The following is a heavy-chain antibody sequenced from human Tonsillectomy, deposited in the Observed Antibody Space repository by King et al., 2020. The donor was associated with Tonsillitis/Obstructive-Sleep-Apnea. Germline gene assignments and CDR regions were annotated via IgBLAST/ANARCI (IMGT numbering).Heavy chain of an antibody. CDR2: ISSSSSYI. V-gene: IGHV3-21*01. CDR1: GFTFSSYS. J-gene: IGHJ2*01. Sequence: VQLVESGGGLVKPGGSLRLSCAASGFTFSSYSMNWVRQAPGKGLEWVSSISSSSSYIYYADSVKGRFTISRDNAKNSLYLQMNSLRAEDTAVYYCARDQEVYGGYFDLWGRGTLVTVSS. CDR3: ARDQEVYGGYFDL. D-gene: IGHD2-8*01.